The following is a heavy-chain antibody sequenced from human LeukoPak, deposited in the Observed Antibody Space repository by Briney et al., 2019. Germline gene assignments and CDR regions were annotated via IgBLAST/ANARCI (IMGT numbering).Heavy chain of an antibody. CDR1: GYTLTELS. V-gene: IGHV1-24*01. Sequence: ASVKVSCKVSGYTLTELSMHWVRQAPGKGLEWMGGFDPEDGETIYAQKFQGRVTMTEDTSTDTAYMELSSLRSEDTAVYYCESHVEMATDFDYWGQGTLVTVSS. CDR2: FDPEDGET. D-gene: IGHD5-24*01. CDR3: ESHVEMATDFDY. J-gene: IGHJ4*02.